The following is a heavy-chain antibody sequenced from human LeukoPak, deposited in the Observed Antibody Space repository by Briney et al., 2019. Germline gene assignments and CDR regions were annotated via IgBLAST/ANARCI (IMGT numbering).Heavy chain of an antibody. Sequence: GGSLRLSCAASGFTFSSYSMNWVRQAPGKGLEWVSSISSSSSTIYYADSVKGRFTISRDNAKNSLYLQMNSLRAEDTAVYYCAREGSTVTFDYWGQGTLVTVSS. J-gene: IGHJ4*02. CDR3: AREGSTVTFDY. V-gene: IGHV3-48*01. D-gene: IGHD4-11*01. CDR2: ISSSSSTI. CDR1: GFTFSSYS.